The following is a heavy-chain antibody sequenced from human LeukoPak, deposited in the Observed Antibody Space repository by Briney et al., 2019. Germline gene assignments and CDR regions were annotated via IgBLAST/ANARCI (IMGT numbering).Heavy chain of an antibody. CDR2: ISGYNGNT. CDR1: GYTFTSYA. CDR3: ARVYLGIYYDGSPSPFDY. V-gene: IGHV1-18*01. D-gene: IGHD3-22*01. Sequence: ASVKVSCKASGYTFTSYAIIWVRQAPGQGLEWMGWISGYNGNTKSSQSPQDRVIMTTDTSTRTAYMELRSLRPDDTAVYYCARVYLGIYYDGSPSPFDYWGQGTLVTVPS. J-gene: IGHJ4*02.